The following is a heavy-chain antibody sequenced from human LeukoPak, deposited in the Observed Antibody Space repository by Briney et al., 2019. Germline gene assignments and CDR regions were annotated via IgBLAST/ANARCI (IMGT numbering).Heavy chain of an antibody. CDR3: ASSLGYCSSTSCSMTV. Sequence: GASVKVSFKASGYTFTGYYMHWVRRPPGQGLELMGLINPNSGGTNYAQKFQGRVTIPRDTSISTAYMELSRLRSEDTAVYSCASSLGYCSSTSCSMTVWGQGTTVTVSS. CDR1: GYTFTGYY. V-gene: IGHV1-2*02. CDR2: INPNSGGT. J-gene: IGHJ6*02. D-gene: IGHD2-2*01.